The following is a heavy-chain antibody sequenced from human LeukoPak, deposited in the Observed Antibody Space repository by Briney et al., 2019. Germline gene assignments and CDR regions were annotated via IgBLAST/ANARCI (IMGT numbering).Heavy chain of an antibody. CDR1: GGTFSSYA. CDR3: ARDGSSGFYDSSGYYYDY. Sequence: SVKVSCTASGGTFSSYAISWVRQAPGQGLEWMGRIIPILGIANYAQKFQGRVTITADKSTSTAYMELSSLRSEDTAVYYCARDGSSGFYDSSGYYYDYWGQGTLVTVSS. D-gene: IGHD3-22*01. V-gene: IGHV1-69*04. CDR2: IIPILGIA. J-gene: IGHJ4*02.